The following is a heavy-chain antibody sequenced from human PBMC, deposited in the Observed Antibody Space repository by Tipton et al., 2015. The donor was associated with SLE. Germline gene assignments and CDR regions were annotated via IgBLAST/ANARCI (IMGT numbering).Heavy chain of an antibody. CDR2: IYYSGST. J-gene: IGHJ4*02. CDR1: GGSISSHY. V-gene: IGHV4-59*11. Sequence: TLSLTCTVSGGSISSHYWSWIRQPPGKGLEWIGYIYYSGSTNYNPSLKSRVTISVDTSKNQFSLKLSSVTAADTAVYYCARCITMVRGVNNYFDYWGQGTLVTVSS. CDR3: ARCITMVRGVNNYFDY. D-gene: IGHD3-10*01.